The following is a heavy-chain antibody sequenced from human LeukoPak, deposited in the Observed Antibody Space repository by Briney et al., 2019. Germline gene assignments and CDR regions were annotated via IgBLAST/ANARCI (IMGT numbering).Heavy chain of an antibody. Sequence: GGSLRLSCAASGLNFSVYYMTWIRQAPGNGLEWLSHISKSGTTVYYADSVKGRFTISRDSAKNSLYLHINSLRAEDTAVYYCAAGVALDYWGQGALVTVSS. CDR1: GLNFSVYY. CDR3: AAGVALDY. CDR2: ISKSGTTV. V-gene: IGHV3-11*01. D-gene: IGHD3-3*01. J-gene: IGHJ4*02.